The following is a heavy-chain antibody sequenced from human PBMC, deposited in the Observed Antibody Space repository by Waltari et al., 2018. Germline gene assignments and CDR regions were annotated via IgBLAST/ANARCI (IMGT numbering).Heavy chain of an antibody. D-gene: IGHD4-4*01. CDR3: ARDPHYSNFDY. CDR2: INHSGST. J-gene: IGHJ4*02. V-gene: IGHV4-34*01. Sequence: QVQLQQWGAGLLKPSETLSLTCAVYGGSFSGYYWSWIRQPPGKGLEWIGEINHSGSTNYNPSLKSRVTISVDTSKNQFSLKLSSVTAADTAVYYCARDPHYSNFDYWGQGTLVTVSS. CDR1: GGSFSGYY.